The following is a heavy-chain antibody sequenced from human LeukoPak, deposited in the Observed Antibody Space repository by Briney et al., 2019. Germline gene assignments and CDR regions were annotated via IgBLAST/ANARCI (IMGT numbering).Heavy chain of an antibody. Sequence: GGSLRLSCAASGLTVSSNYMSWVRQAPGKGLEWVSIIYSGGSTYYADSVKGRFTISRDNSKNTLYLQMNSLRAEDTAVYYCARETYSSGWYDYWGQGTLVTVSS. CDR3: ARETYSSGWYDY. CDR1: GLTVSSNY. CDR2: IYSGGST. J-gene: IGHJ4*02. D-gene: IGHD6-19*01. V-gene: IGHV3-53*01.